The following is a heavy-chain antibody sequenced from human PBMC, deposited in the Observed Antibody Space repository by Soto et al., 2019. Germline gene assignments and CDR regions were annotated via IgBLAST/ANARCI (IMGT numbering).Heavy chain of an antibody. D-gene: IGHD3-22*01. CDR1: GDSIGTFY. CDR3: ARGRTVRNYADDSSDYFYFFDY. J-gene: IGHJ4*02. CDR2: VYYTGST. Sequence: SETLSLTCTVSGDSIGTFYWGWMRQSPGKELEWIGYVYYTGSTNYNPSLKSRVTISVDRSKNQFSLKLTSANAADTAVYYCARGRTVRNYADDSSDYFYFFDYWGQGTQVTVSS. V-gene: IGHV4-59*01.